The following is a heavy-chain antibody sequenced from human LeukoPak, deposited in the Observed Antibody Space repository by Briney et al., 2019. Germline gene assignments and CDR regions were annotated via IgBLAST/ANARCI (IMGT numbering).Heavy chain of an antibody. J-gene: IGHJ6*04. Sequence: PGRSLRLSCAASGFTFSSYGMHWVRQAPGKGLEWVAVISYDGSNKYYADSVKGRFTISRDNSKNTLYLQMNSLRAEDTAVYYCAKDRALTVTTFYYYYGVDVWGKGTTVTVSS. CDR3: AKDRALTVTTFYYYYGVDV. D-gene: IGHD4-17*01. V-gene: IGHV3-30*18. CDR1: GFTFSSYG. CDR2: ISYDGSNK.